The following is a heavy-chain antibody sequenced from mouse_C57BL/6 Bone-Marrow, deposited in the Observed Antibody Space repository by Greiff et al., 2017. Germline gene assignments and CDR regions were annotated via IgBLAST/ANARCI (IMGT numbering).Heavy chain of an antibody. J-gene: IGHJ2*01. CDR3: ARDYGYDGY. D-gene: IGHD2-2*01. Sequence: QVQLQQPGAELVKPGASVKMSCKASGYTFTSYWITWVKPRPGQGLEWIGEIYPGSGSTNYNDKFKSKATLTVDTSSSTAYMQLSSLTSEDSAVYYCARDYGYDGYWGQGTTLTVSS. V-gene: IGHV1-55*01. CDR1: GYTFTSYW. CDR2: IYPGSGST.